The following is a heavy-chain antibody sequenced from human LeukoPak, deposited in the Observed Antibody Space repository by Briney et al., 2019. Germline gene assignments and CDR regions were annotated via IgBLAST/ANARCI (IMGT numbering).Heavy chain of an antibody. CDR1: NYPITSDYY. Sequence: SETLSLTCEVSNYPITSDYYWVWIRQAPGQGLEWIGQIFHSGIAHYNPSLKSRVTMSVDTSRSQFSVNLNSVTAADTAVYYCARAGFGTAYNRFYYYMDVWGKGTTVTVSS. D-gene: IGHD3-16*01. CDR2: IFHSGIA. CDR3: ARAGFGTAYNRFYYYMDV. J-gene: IGHJ6*03. V-gene: IGHV4-38-2*01.